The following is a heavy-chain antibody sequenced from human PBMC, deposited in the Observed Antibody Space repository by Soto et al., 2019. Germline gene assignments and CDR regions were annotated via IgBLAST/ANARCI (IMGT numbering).Heavy chain of an antibody. D-gene: IGHD4-4*01. J-gene: IGHJ4*02. CDR1: GYTFTNFG. CDR3: ARGVTPYYFDY. V-gene: IGHV1-18*01. CDR2: ISAYNGNT. Sequence: ASVKVSCKASGYTFTNFGISWVRQAPGQGLEWMGWISAYNGNTNYAQKFQGRVTMTTDTSTSTAYMEVRSLRSDDTAVYYCARGVTPYYFDYWGQGTLVTVSS.